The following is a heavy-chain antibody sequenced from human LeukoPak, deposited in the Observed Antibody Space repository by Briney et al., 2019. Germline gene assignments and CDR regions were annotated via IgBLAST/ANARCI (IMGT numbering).Heavy chain of an antibody. CDR2: IIPIFGTA. Sequence: GASVKVSCKASGYTFTSYAISWVRQAPGQGLEWMGGIIPIFGTANYAQKFQGRVTITTDESTSTAYMELSSLRSEDTAVYYCARGRYSYGSRYYFDYWGQGTLVTVSS. CDR3: ARGRYSYGSRYYFDY. CDR1: GYTFTSYA. J-gene: IGHJ4*02. D-gene: IGHD5-18*01. V-gene: IGHV1-69*05.